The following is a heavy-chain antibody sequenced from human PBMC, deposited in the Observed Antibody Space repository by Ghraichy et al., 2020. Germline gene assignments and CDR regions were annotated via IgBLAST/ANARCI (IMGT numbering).Heavy chain of an antibody. CDR2: IYSGGNP. J-gene: IGHJ4*02. Sequence: GGSLRLSCAVSGFAVSNNHMSWVRQAPGRGLEWVSVIYSGGNPYYADSVQGRFTISRDTSKNTLFLQMNRLTAEDTAVYYCATAYCSGGSCFPTLFDLWGQGTLVTVSS. V-gene: IGHV3-66*01. CDR3: ATAYCSGGSCFPTLFDL. CDR1: GFAVSNNH. D-gene: IGHD2-15*01.